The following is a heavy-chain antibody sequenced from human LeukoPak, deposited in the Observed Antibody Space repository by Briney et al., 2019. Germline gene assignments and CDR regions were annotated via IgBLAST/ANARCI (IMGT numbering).Heavy chain of an antibody. CDR1: GYTFTGYY. V-gene: IGHV1-2*02. CDR2: INPNSGGT. CDR3: ARDLPGTTPQIPFDP. D-gene: IGHD1-7*01. Sequence: GASVKVSCKASGYTFTGYYTHWVRQAPGQGLEWMGWINPNSGGTNYAQKFQGRVTMTRDTSISTAYMELSRLRSDDTAVYYCARDLPGTTPQIPFDPWGQGTLVTVSS. J-gene: IGHJ5*02.